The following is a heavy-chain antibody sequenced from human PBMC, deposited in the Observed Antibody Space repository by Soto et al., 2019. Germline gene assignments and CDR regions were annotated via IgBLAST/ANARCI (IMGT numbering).Heavy chain of an antibody. CDR2: ITASGATT. V-gene: IGHV3-23*01. CDR3: AQDRASGSRSCYDS. J-gene: IGHJ4*02. CDR1: EFDFSNYA. D-gene: IGHD2-15*01. Sequence: VQLLESGGGLIQPGGSLRLSCAASEFDFSNYAMAWVRQAPGKGLEWVSHITASGATTYYADSVKGRFTISRDNSKNTLNLPMRPPRAEDTAILFCAQDRASGSRSCYDSRGQGTRVTVPS.